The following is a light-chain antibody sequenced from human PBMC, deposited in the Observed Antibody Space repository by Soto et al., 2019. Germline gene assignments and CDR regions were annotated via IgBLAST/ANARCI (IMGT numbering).Light chain of an antibody. CDR3: QHHNSYSQT. CDR1: QSIRYY. J-gene: IGKJ1*01. CDR2: GAS. V-gene: IGKV1-5*01. Sequence: EIQLTQSPPTLSASVGDRVTITCRASQSIRYYLAWYQQMPGKAPKLLIYGASSLQSGVPSRFSGSGSGTEFTLTISSLQPDDFATYFCQHHNSYSQTFGQGT.